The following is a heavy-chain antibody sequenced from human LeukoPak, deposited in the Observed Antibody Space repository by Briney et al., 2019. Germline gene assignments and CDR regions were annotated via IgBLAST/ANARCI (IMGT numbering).Heavy chain of an antibody. CDR2: ISYDGSNK. V-gene: IGHV3-30*18. CDR1: GFTFSSYA. D-gene: IGHD3-22*01. CDR3: AKGKDYYDSSGYYYTYAFDI. Sequence: GGSLRLSCAASGFTFSSYAMHWVRQAPGKGLEWVAFISYDGSNKYYADSVKGRFTFSRDNSKNTLYLQMNSLRAEDMAVYYCAKGKDYYDSSGYYYTYAFDIWGQGTVVTVSS. J-gene: IGHJ3*02.